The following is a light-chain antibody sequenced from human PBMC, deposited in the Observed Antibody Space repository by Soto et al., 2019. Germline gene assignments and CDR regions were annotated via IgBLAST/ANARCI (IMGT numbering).Light chain of an antibody. CDR3: CSYAGSYTFVV. Sequence: QSALTQPRSVSGSPGQSVTISCTGTSSDVGNYNYVSWYQQHPGKAPKVMIYDVTKRPSGVPDRFSGSKSGITASLTISGLQADDEADYYCCSYAGSYTFVVFGGGTKLTVL. V-gene: IGLV2-11*01. J-gene: IGLJ2*01. CDR1: SSDVGNYNY. CDR2: DVT.